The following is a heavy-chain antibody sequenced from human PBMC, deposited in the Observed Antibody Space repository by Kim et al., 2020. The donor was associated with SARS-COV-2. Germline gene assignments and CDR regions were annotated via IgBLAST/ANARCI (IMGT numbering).Heavy chain of an antibody. J-gene: IGHJ4*02. CDR3: ARTTGIVVVPAANPFDY. V-gene: IGHV1-2*02. Sequence: FQGRVTMTRDTSISTAYMELSRLRSDDTAVYYCARTTGIVVVPAANPFDYWGQGTLVTVSS. D-gene: IGHD2-2*01.